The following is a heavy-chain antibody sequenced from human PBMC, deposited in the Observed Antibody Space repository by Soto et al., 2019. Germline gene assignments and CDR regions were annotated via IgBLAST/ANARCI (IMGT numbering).Heavy chain of an antibody. CDR2: ISYDGSNK. V-gene: IGHV3-30*18. D-gene: IGHD5-12*01. Sequence: GGSLRLSXAASGFTFSSYGMHWVRQAPGKGLEWVAVISYDGSNKYYADSVKGRFTISRDNSKNTLYLQMNSLRAEDTAVYYCAKDGSGYDYYYYGMDVWGQGTTVTVSS. J-gene: IGHJ6*02. CDR3: AKDGSGYDYYYYGMDV. CDR1: GFTFSSYG.